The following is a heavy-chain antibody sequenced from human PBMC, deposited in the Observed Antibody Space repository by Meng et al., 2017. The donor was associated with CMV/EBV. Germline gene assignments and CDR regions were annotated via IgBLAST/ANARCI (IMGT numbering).Heavy chain of an antibody. D-gene: IGHD6-13*01. J-gene: IGHJ3*02. CDR2: INSDGSST. V-gene: IGHV3-74*01. CDR3: ARRPGYSSSWSGDAFDI. CDR1: GFTFSSYW. Sequence: GGSLRLSCAASGFTFSSYWMHWVRQDPGKGLVWVSRINSDGSSTSYADSVKGRFTISRDNAKNTLYLQMNSLRAEDTAVYYCARRPGYSSSWSGDAFDIWGQGTMVTVSS.